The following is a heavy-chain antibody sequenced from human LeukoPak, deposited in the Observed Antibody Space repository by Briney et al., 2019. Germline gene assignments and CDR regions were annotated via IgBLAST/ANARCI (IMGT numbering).Heavy chain of an antibody. D-gene: IGHD6-19*01. Sequence: SETLSLTCTVSGGSISSGSYYWSWIRQPAGKGLEWIGRTYTSGSTNYSPSLKSRVTISVDTSKNQFSLKLSSVTAADTAVYYCAREEDSGWYVDYWGQGTLVTVSS. CDR2: TYTSGST. V-gene: IGHV4-61*02. CDR3: AREEDSGWYVDY. CDR1: GGSISSGSYY. J-gene: IGHJ4*02.